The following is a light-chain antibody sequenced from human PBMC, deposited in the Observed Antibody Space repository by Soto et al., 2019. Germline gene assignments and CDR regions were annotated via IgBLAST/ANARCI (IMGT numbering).Light chain of an antibody. V-gene: IGKV1-33*01. CDR1: QDINNY. CDR3: QQYENIPT. J-gene: IGKJ3*01. Sequence: DIQMTQSPSSLSASVGDRVTITCQASQDINNYLNWYQQKPGKAPKLLIYDASNLETGVPSRFSGSGSGTDYTFTISSLQPEDIATYYFQQYENIPTFGPGTKVDMK. CDR2: DAS.